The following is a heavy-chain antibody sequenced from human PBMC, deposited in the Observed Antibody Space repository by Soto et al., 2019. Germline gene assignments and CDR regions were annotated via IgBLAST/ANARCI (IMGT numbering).Heavy chain of an antibody. Sequence: QVQLQESGPGLVKPSQTLSLTCTVSGVSISSGDYYWSWIRQPPGKGREWSGYIYYSGSTYYNPALKSRVTISVDTSKNQFSLKLSSVTAAATAVYDCARVTIHCSGGSCHPHLKSGMDVWGQGTTVTVSS. V-gene: IGHV4-30-4*01. CDR1: GVSISSGDYY. J-gene: IGHJ6*02. CDR3: ARVTIHCSGGSCHPHLKSGMDV. CDR2: IYYSGST. D-gene: IGHD2-15*01.